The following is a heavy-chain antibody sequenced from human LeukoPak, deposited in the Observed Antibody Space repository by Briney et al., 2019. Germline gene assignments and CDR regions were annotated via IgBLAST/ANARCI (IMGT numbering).Heavy chain of an antibody. CDR1: GGSISSYY. J-gene: IGHJ4*02. V-gene: IGHV4-4*07. D-gene: IGHD3-22*01. Sequence: SETLSLTCTVSGGSISSYYWSWIRQPAGKGLEWIGRIYSSGSTNYNPSLKSRVTMSVDTSKNQFSLKLTSVTAADAAVYYCARSYSSGYYLFDYWGQGTLVTVSS. CDR2: IYSSGST. CDR3: ARSYSSGYYLFDY.